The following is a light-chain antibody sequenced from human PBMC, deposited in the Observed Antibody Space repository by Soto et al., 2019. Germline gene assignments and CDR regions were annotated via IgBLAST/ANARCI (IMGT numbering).Light chain of an antibody. CDR1: RSDVGGYNY. V-gene: IGLV2-14*01. CDR2: DVS. CDR3: CSYTTSNTRQIV. Sequence: QSALTQPASVSGSPGQSITISCTGTRSDVGGYNYVSWYQQHPGKAPKFMIYDVSNRPSGVSNRFSGSKSGNTASLTISGLQAEDEADYYCCSYTTSNTRQIVFGTGTK. J-gene: IGLJ1*01.